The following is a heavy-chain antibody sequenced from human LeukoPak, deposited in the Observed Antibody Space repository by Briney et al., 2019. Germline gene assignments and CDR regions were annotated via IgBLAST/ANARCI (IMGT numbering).Heavy chain of an antibody. D-gene: IGHD3-22*01. Sequence: PGGSLRLSCAASGFTFTAYNMNWVRQAPGKGLEWVSSISSSRSYTYYADSVKGRFTISRDNAKKSLFLQMNSLRAEDTAAYYCARGAPYYYDTSGLGGRGQGTLVTVSS. CDR2: ISSSRSYT. V-gene: IGHV3-21*01. CDR3: ARGAPYYYDTSGLGG. J-gene: IGHJ4*02. CDR1: GFTFTAYN.